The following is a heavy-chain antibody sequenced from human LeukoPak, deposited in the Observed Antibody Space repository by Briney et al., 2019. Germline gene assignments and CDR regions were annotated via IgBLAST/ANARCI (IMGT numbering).Heavy chain of an antibody. CDR3: ARGLYYGGNSFDD. Sequence: PSETLSLTCTVYGGSFSGYYWSWIRQPPGKGLEWIGEINHSGSTNYNPSLKSRVTISVDTSKNQFSLKLSSVTAADTAVYYCARGLYYGGNSFDDWGKGTLVTVSS. CDR2: INHSGST. J-gene: IGHJ4*02. CDR1: GGSFSGYY. D-gene: IGHD4-23*01. V-gene: IGHV4-34*01.